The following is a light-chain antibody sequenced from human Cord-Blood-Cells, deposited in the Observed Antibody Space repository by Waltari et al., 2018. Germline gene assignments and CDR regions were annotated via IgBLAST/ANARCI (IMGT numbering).Light chain of an antibody. Sequence: DIQMTPSPSSLSASVGDRVTITCRASQSIRSYLNWHQQKPGKAPKLLIYAASSLQSGAPSRFSGSGSGTDFTLTISSLQPEDFATYYCQQSYSTPRTFGQGTKVEIK. V-gene: IGKV1-39*01. J-gene: IGKJ1*01. CDR2: AAS. CDR3: QQSYSTPRT. CDR1: QSIRSY.